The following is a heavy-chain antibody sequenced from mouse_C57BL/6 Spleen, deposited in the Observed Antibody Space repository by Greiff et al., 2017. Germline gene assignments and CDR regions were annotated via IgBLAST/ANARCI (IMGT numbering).Heavy chain of an antibody. CDR1: GYTFTDYY. Sequence: EVQLQQSGPELVKPGASVKISCKASGYTFTDYYMNWVKQSHGKSLEWIGDINPNNGGTSYNQKFKGKATLTVDKSSSTAYMELRSLTSEDSAVYYCARRVRREAWFAYWGQGTLVTVSA. CDR2: INPNNGGT. CDR3: ARRVRREAWFAY. J-gene: IGHJ3*01. V-gene: IGHV1-26*01.